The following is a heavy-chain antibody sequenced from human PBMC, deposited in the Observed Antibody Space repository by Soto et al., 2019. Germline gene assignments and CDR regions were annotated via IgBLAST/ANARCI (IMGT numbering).Heavy chain of an antibody. J-gene: IGHJ3*02. V-gene: IGHV4-34*01. CDR1: GGFVSSGSYY. CDR2: MSHSGGT. CDR3: ARVERGTATTVVDAFDI. Sequence: QVQLQQWGAGLLKPSETLSLTCAVYGGFVSSGSYYWSWIRQPPGKGLEWIGEMSHSGGTHFNPSLKSRGTIAVDTSKNQCSLKMSSVTAADTALYYCARVERGTATTVVDAFDIWGPGTMVTVSS. D-gene: IGHD1-1*01.